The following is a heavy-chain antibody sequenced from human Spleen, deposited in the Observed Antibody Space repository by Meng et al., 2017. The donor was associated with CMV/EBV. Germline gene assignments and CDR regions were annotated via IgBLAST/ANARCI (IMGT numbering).Heavy chain of an antibody. V-gene: IGHV3-74*01. CDR3: ARDQGYYDFWSGYYTGWWFDP. Sequence: SYWMHWVRQAPGKGLVWVSRINSDGSSTSYADSVKGRFTISRDNAKNTLYLQMNSLRAEDTAVYYCARDQGYYDFWSGYYTGWWFDPWGQGTLVTVSS. D-gene: IGHD3-3*01. CDR1: SYW. J-gene: IGHJ5*02. CDR2: INSDGSST.